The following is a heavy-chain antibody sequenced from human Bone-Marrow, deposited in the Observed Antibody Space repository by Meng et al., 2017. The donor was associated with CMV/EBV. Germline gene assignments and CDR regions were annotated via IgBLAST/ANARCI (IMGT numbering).Heavy chain of an antibody. CDR1: GFPFSRYR. J-gene: IGHJ6*02. Sequence: GESLKISCAASGFPFSRYRMNWVRQAPGKGLEWVSSISSSSIYIDYADSMKGRFTISRDNAKNSLYLQMNSLRAEDTAVYYCARVKRYGMDVWGQGTTVPVSS. CDR3: ARVKRYGMDV. CDR2: ISSSSIYI. V-gene: IGHV3-21*01.